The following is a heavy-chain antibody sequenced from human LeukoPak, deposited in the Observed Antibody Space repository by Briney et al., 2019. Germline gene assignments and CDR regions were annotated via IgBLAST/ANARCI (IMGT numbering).Heavy chain of an antibody. CDR1: GFTFNSYR. CDR2: TKEDGNEK. J-gene: IGHJ4*02. D-gene: IGHD1-26*01. V-gene: IGHV3-7*04. Sequence: GGSLRLSCAASGFTFNSYRMTWVRQAPGKGLEWVANTKEDGNEKYYVDSVKGRFTISRDNAKNSLYLQMNSLRADDTAVYYCVRGGPFGAYWGQGTLVTVSS. CDR3: VRGGPFGAY.